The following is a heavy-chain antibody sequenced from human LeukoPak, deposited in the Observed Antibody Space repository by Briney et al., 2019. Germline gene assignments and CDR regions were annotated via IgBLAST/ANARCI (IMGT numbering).Heavy chain of an antibody. J-gene: IGHJ4*02. D-gene: IGHD2/OR15-2a*01. CDR3: AREGLYRAFDN. CDR2: ISSSSSYI. V-gene: IGHV3-21*01. Sequence: GGSLRLSCAASGFTFSSYSINWVRQAPGKGLEWVSSISSSSSYIYYADSVKGRFTISRDNAKNSLYLQTNSLRAEDTAVYYCAREGLYRAFDNWGQGTLVTVSS. CDR1: GFTFSSYS.